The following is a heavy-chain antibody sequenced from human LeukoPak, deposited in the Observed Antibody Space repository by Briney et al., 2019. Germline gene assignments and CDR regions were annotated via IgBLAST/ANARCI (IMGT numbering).Heavy chain of an antibody. J-gene: IGHJ6*03. CDR2: FDPGDGET. CDR1: GYTLTELS. D-gene: IGHD6-19*01. CDR3: ARGNPGYSSGWYIGSSYYYMDV. Sequence: GASVKVSCKVSGYTLTELSMHWVRQAPGKGLEWMGGFDPGDGETIYAQKFQGRVTITTDESTSTAYMELSSLRSEDTAVYYCARGNPGYSSGWYIGSSYYYMDVWGKGTTVTVSS. V-gene: IGHV1-24*01.